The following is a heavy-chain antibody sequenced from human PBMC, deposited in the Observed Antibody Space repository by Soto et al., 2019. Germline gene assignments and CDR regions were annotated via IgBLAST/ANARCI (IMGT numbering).Heavy chain of an antibody. CDR1: GFTFSSYA. CDR3: ARGPAHSSGYQAFDY. Sequence: QVQLVESGGGVVQPGRSLRLSCAASGFTFSSYAMHWVRQAPGKGLEWVAVISYDGSNKYYADSVKGRFTISRDNSKNTLYLQMNSLRAEDTAVYYCARGPAHSSGYQAFDYWGQGTLVTVSS. CDR2: ISYDGSNK. V-gene: IGHV3-30-3*01. J-gene: IGHJ4*02. D-gene: IGHD3-22*01.